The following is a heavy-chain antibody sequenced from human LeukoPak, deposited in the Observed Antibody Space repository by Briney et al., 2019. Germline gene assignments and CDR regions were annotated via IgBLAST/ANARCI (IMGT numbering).Heavy chain of an antibody. V-gene: IGHV3-74*01. CDR3: ARGYTGTIDY. CDR2: INSDGRGT. J-gene: IGHJ4*02. Sequence: PGGSLRLSCAASGFTFSSFWMGWVRQAPGKGLVWVSRINSDGRGTTNADSVKGRFTISRDNAKNTLFLQMNTLRAEDTAVYYCARGYTGTIDYWGRGTLVTVSS. D-gene: IGHD2-8*01. CDR1: GFTFSSFW.